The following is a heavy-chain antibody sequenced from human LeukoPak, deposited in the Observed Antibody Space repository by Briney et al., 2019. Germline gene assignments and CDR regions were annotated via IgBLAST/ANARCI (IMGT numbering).Heavy chain of an antibody. CDR3: DRPYYYDSRIDP. CDR2: FYYSGST. D-gene: IGHD3-22*01. CDR1: GGSISSGDYY. V-gene: IGHV4-30-4*01. Sequence: SQTLSLTCTVSGGSISSGDYYWSWIRQPPGNGLDWIGYFYYSGSTYYNPSLKSRVTISVDTSKNQFSLKLSSVTAADTAVYYCDRPYYYDSRIDPWGQGTLVTVSS. J-gene: IGHJ5*02.